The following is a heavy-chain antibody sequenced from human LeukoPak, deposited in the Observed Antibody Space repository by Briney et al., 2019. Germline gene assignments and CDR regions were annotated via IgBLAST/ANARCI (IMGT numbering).Heavy chain of an antibody. V-gene: IGHV3-53*01. CDR3: ERGTVWRLGSYGLDV. D-gene: IGHD3-16*01. CDR1: GFTVSSKY. Sequence: QPGGSLRLSCVASGFTVSSKYMSWVRQAPGKGLEWVSVIYSGGSTYYGESVKGRFTISRDNSKNTVYLQMNALRAEDSAVYYCERGTVWRLGSYGLDVWGQGTTVTVSS. J-gene: IGHJ6*02. CDR2: IYSGGST.